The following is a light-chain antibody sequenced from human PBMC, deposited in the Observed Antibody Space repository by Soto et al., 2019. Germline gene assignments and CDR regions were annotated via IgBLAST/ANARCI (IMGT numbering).Light chain of an antibody. Sequence: QSALTQPASVSGSPGQSITISCSGTRSDIGSYNYVAWYQQFPGKTPKILIYGVSNRPSGVSSRFSGSKSGNTASLTISGLQAEDEADYYCISYPGSSTSYVFXSGTKVTVL. CDR2: GVS. V-gene: IGLV2-14*01. J-gene: IGLJ1*01. CDR3: ISYPGSSTSYV. CDR1: RSDIGSYNY.